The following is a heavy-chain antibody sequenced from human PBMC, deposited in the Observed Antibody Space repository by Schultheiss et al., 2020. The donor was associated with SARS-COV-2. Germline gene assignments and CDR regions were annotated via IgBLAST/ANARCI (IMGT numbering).Heavy chain of an antibody. CDR1: GGSISSYY. CDR2: IYYSGST. J-gene: IGHJ2*01. Sequence: SETLSLTCTVSGGSISSYYWSWIRQHPGKGLEWIGYIYYSGSTYYNPSLKSRVTISVDTSKNQFSLKLSSVTAADTAVYYCARDPGRTGDLSGWYFDLWGRGTLVTVSS. V-gene: IGHV4-59*06. D-gene: IGHD7-27*01. CDR3: ARDPGRTGDLSGWYFDL.